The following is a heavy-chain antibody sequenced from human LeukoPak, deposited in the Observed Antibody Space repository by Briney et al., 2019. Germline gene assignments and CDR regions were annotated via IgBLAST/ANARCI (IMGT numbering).Heavy chain of an antibody. CDR3: ARHTGTYFNY. CDR2: IKQDGSET. J-gene: IGHJ4*02. Sequence: GGSLRLSCAASGFTFSTYWMTWLRQAPGKGLEWVANIKQDGSETYYVDSVKGRSTISRDNAKNSLYLQMNSLRAEDTAVYYCARHTGTYFNYWGQGTLVTVSS. V-gene: IGHV3-7*01. D-gene: IGHD1-26*01. CDR1: GFTFSTYW.